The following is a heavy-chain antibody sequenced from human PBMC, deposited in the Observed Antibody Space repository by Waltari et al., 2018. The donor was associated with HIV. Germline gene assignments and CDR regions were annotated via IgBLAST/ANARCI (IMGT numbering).Heavy chain of an antibody. CDR1: GFIFSSYW. V-gene: IGHV3-74*01. CDR2: INSDGNTT. CDR3: VREYSSSRFFDY. Sequence: EGLMVESGGGLVQPGGSLRLSCEASGFIFSSYWMHWVRQAPWKWLGWVSRINSDGNTTTYADSVKGRFTISRDNAKNTLFLQMDSLRAEDTAVYFCVREYSSSRFFDYWGQGTLVTVSS. D-gene: IGHD6-13*01. J-gene: IGHJ4*02.